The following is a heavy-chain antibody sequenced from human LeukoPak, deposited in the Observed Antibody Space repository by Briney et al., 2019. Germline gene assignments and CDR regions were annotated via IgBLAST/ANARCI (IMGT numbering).Heavy chain of an antibody. J-gene: IGHJ1*01. V-gene: IGHV4-61*02. Sequence: SETLSLTCTVSGGSISSGSYYWSWIRQPAGKGLEWIGRIYTSGSTNYNPSLKSRVTISVDTSKNQFSLKLSSVTAADTAVYYCAREWEPGEYFQHWGQGTLVTVSS. CDR1: GGSISSGSYY. CDR3: AREWEPGEYFQH. D-gene: IGHD1-26*01. CDR2: IYTSGST.